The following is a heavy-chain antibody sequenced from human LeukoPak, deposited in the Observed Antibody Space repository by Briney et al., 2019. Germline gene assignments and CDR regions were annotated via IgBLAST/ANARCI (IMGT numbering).Heavy chain of an antibody. J-gene: IGHJ6*02. CDR1: GFTFGGYA. V-gene: IGHV3-23*01. D-gene: IGHD6-13*01. Sequence: GGSLRLSCTASGFTFGGYAMSWVRQAPGKGVEWVSSISGGSEDTYYADSVKGRFTISRDNSKTTLYLQMNSLRAEDTAVYYCARTIAQYSNSWLYFYYGLDVWGQGTTVTVSS. CDR3: ARTIAQYSNSWLYFYYGLDV. CDR2: ISGGSEDT.